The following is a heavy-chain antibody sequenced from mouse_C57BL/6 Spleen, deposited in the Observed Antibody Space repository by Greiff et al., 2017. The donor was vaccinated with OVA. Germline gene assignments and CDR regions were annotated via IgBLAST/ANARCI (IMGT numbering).Heavy chain of an antibody. V-gene: IGHV1-62-2*01. CDR2: FYPGSGSI. D-gene: IGHD1-1*01. J-gene: IGHJ1*03. Sequence: VHLVESGAELVKPGASVKLSCKASGYTFTEYTIHWVKQRSGQGLEWIGWFYPGSGSIKYNEKFKDKATLTADKSSSTVYMELSRLTSEDSAVYFCARHEGTTVVAHWYFDVWGTGTTVTVSS. CDR3: ARHEGTTVVAHWYFDV. CDR1: GYTFTEYT.